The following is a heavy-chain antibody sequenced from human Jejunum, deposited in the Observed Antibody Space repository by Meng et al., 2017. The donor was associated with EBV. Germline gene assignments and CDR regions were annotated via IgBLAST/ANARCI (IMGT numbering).Heavy chain of an antibody. CDR3: ARAYPTIYDTCGYLAE. J-gene: IGHJ4*02. D-gene: IGHD3-22*01. CDR2: MNHDGRA. CDR1: GESLSKYY. Sequence: QVQIQEWGAGLLKPSETLSLICTVYGESLSKYYWSWIRQPPGKGPQWIGEMNHDGRANYNPSLKSRVTMSVDTSKNQVSLKLSSVTAADTAVYYCARAYPTIYDTCGYLAEWGQGTRVTVSS. V-gene: IGHV4-34*01.